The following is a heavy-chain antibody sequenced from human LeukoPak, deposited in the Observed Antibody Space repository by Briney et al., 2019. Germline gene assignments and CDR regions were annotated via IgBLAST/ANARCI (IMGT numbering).Heavy chain of an antibody. D-gene: IGHD3-3*01. Sequence: PSETLSLTCTVSGVPISSDNYYWGWIREPPGKGLEWIGNIHYSGRTYYNPSLKSRVTISVDRSKNQFSLKLTSVTAADTAVYYCAREGTDDLNNWADPWGQGTLVSVSS. CDR1: GVPISSDNYY. CDR2: IHYSGRT. CDR3: AREGTDDLNNWADP. V-gene: IGHV4-39*07. J-gene: IGHJ5*02.